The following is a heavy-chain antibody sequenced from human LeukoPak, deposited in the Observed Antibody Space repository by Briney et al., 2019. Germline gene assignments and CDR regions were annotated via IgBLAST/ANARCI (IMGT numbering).Heavy chain of an antibody. CDR3: ARDTVLRYFDWLLGPYSFDP. Sequence: ASVKVSCKASGYTFTGYYMHWVRQAPGQGLEWMGWINPNSGGTNYAQKFQGRVTMTRDTSTSTVYMELSSLRSEDTAVYYCARDTVLRYFDWLLGPYSFDPWGQGTLVTVSS. D-gene: IGHD3-9*01. J-gene: IGHJ5*02. CDR1: GYTFTGYY. V-gene: IGHV1-2*02. CDR2: INPNSGGT.